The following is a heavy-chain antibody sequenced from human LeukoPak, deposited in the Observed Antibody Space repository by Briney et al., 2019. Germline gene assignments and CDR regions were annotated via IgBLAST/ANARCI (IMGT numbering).Heavy chain of an antibody. CDR3: VRDTWMASLVEFDF. CDR2: ISSSGTTI. V-gene: IGHV3-48*03. D-gene: IGHD2-15*01. Sequence: PGGSLRLSCAASGFIFSSHDMNWVRQPPGKGLEWLSHISSSGTTIYYADSVKGRFTISRDNAKNSLYLQMDSLRAEDTAIYYCVRDTWMASLVEFDFWGLGTLVTVSP. J-gene: IGHJ4*01. CDR1: GFIFSSHD.